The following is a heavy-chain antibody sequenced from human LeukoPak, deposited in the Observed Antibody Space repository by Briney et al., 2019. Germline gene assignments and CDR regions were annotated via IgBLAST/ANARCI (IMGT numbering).Heavy chain of an antibody. D-gene: IGHD4-17*01. CDR3: ARGVYGDYPINPFDY. CDR2: INPSGGST. Sequence: ASVKVSCKASGYTFTSYYMHWVRQAPGQGLEWMGIINPSGGSTSYAQKFQGGVTMTRDTSTSTVYMELSSLRSEDTAVYYCARGVYGDYPINPFDYWGQGTLVTVSS. CDR1: GYTFTSYY. J-gene: IGHJ4*02. V-gene: IGHV1-46*01.